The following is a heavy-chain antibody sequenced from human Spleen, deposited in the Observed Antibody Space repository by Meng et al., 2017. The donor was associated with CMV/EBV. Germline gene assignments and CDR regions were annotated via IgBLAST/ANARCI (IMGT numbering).Heavy chain of an antibody. CDR3: ARQNYYDSSGSSDY. J-gene: IGHJ4*02. V-gene: IGHV4-59*01. Sequence: SQTLSLTCAVSGGSISSYYWNWIRQPPGKGLEWIGNIYYSGRTNDNPSLKSRVTISVDTSKNQFSLKLSSVTAADTAVYYCARQNYYDSSGSSDYWGQGTLVTVSS. D-gene: IGHD3-22*01. CDR2: IYYSGRT. CDR1: GGSISSYY.